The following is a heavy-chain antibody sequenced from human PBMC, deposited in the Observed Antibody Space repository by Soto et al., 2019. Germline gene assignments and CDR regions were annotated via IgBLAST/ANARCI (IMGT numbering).Heavy chain of an antibody. CDR3: ARAALVVVGNWFDP. V-gene: IGHV1-3*01. CDR1: GYTFTSYA. Sequence: ASVKVSCKASGYTFTSYAMHWVRQAPGQRLEWMGWINAGNGNTKYSQKFQGRVTITRDTSASTAYMELSSLRSEDTAVYYCARAALVVVGNWFDPWGQGTLVTVSS. CDR2: INAGNGNT. J-gene: IGHJ5*02. D-gene: IGHD3-22*01.